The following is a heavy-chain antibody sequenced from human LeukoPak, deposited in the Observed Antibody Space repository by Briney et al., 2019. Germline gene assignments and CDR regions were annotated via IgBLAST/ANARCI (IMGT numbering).Heavy chain of an antibody. V-gene: IGHV3-33*01. CDR1: GFTFSDYG. CDR2: IWYDGSNK. CDR3: ARDGSALRAYRFGQQDY. D-gene: IGHD3-16*01. Sequence: GGSLRLSCAASGFTFSDYGMHWVRQAPGKGLEWVAVIWYDGSNKYYADSVMGRYTISRDNSKNTLYLQMNSLRAEDTAVYYCARDGSALRAYRFGQQDYWGQGTLVTVSS. J-gene: IGHJ4*02.